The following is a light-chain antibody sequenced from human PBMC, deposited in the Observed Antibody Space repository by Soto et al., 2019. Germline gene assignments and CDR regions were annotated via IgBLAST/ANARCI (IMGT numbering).Light chain of an antibody. CDR1: SSDVGAYNY. CDR2: EVS. CDR3: ISYAGSSNYV. J-gene: IGLJ1*01. V-gene: IGLV2-8*01. Sequence: QSVLTQPPSASGSPGQSVTISCTGTSSDVGAYNYVSWYQHHPGKAPKLMIYEVSQRPSGVPDRFSGSKSGNTASLTVSGLQAEDEADYFCISYAGSSNYVFGTGTKLTVL.